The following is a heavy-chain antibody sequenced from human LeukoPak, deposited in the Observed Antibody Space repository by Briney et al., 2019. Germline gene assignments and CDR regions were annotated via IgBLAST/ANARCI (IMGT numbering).Heavy chain of an antibody. Sequence: SETLSLTCTLSGGSISSRNFFWGWIRQAPGKGLDWIGSISYSGSTSYSPSLKSRLTLSMDTPKNQFSLNLNSVTAADTAVYYCASATLSSLNWFDPWGQGALVTVSS. D-gene: IGHD2-8*01. CDR2: ISYSGST. CDR1: GGSISSRNFF. CDR3: ASATLSSLNWFDP. J-gene: IGHJ5*02. V-gene: IGHV4-39*01.